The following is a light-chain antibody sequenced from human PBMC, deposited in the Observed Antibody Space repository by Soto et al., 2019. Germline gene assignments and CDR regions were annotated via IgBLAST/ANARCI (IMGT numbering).Light chain of an antibody. CDR2: ANT. V-gene: IGLV1-40*01. CDR1: SSNIGANYD. CDR3: LLYYGGAQMGV. J-gene: IGLJ3*02. Sequence: QSVLTQPPSVSGAPGQRVTISCTGSSSNIGANYDVHWYQQRPGSAPKLLIFANTNRPSGVPDRFSGSKSGTSASLAITGLQAEDEGDYYCLLYYGGAQMGVFGGGTKVTVL.